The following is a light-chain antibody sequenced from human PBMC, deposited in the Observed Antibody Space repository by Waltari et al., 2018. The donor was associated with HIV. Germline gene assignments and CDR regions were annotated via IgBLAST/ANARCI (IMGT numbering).Light chain of an antibody. V-gene: IGLV8-61*01. Sequence: QTVVTQEPSFSVSPGGTVTLTCGLSSGSVSTSYYPSWYQQTPGPAPRTLIYSTNPLSSPVPVRFSGFILGNKAGLTITCAQADNESDYYCVLYMGSGIQVFGGETKLTVL. CDR3: VLYMGSGIQV. CDR1: SGSVSTSYY. CDR2: STN. J-gene: IGLJ3*02.